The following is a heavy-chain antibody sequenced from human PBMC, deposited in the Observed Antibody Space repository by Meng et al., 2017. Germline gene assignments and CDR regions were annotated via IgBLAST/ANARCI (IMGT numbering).Heavy chain of an antibody. CDR2: ISGSGGST. CDR1: GFTFSSYG. J-gene: IGHJ4*02. D-gene: IGHD3-10*01. V-gene: IGHV3-23*04. CDR3: AKDYMVRGVMGY. Sequence: GKVVGAGGGVVQPGRSLRLSFAASGFTFSSYGMHWVRQAPGKGLEWVSAISGSGGSTYYADSVKGRFTISRDNSKNTLYLQMNSLRAEDTAVYYCAKDYMVRGVMGYWGQGTLVTVSS.